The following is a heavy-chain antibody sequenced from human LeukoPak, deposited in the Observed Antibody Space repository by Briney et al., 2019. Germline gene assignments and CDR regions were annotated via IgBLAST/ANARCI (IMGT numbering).Heavy chain of an antibody. D-gene: IGHD6-13*01. J-gene: IGHJ5*02. CDR2: IYSGGST. Sequence: GGSLRLSCADPGFTVSSNYKSWVRQAPGKGLEWVSVIYSGGSTYYADSVKGRFTISRHNSKNTLYLQMNSLRAEDTAVYYCARVRSSSSCFWFDPWGQGTLVTVSS. CDR3: ARVRSSSSCFWFDP. CDR1: GFTVSSNY. V-gene: IGHV3-53*04.